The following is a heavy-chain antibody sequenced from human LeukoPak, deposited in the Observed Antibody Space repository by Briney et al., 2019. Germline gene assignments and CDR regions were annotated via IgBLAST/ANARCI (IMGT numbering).Heavy chain of an antibody. J-gene: IGHJ3*02. CDR1: GFTFSNYW. CDR3: AVHYCSGGSCYWGAFDI. D-gene: IGHD2-15*01. CDR2: ISSSGSTI. Sequence: PGGSLRLSCAASGFTFSNYWMNWVRQAPGKGLEWVSYISSSGSTIYYADSVKGRFTISRDNAKNSLYLQMNSLRAEDTAVYYCAVHYCSGGSCYWGAFDIWGQGTMVTVSS. V-gene: IGHV3-48*03.